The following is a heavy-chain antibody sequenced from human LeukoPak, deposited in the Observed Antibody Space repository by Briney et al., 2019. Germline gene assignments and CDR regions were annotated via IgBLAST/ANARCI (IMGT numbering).Heavy chain of an antibody. D-gene: IGHD6-13*01. CDR3: VRSAIGTADFDY. CDR1: GYSISSGYY. CDR2: FYTSGST. J-gene: IGHJ4*02. Sequence: SETLSLTCTVSGYSISSGYYWSWLRQPAGKGLEWIGRFYTSGSTNYNPSLKSRVTMSVDTSKNQFSLNLSSVTAADTAVYYCVRSAIGTADFDYWGQGTLVTVSS. V-gene: IGHV4-4*07.